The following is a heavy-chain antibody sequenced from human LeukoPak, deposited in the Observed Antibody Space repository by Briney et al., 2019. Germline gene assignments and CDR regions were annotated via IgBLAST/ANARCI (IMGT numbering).Heavy chain of an antibody. CDR2: IYYSGST. V-gene: IGHV4-59*08. CDR3: ARRVAAPPYYYYYYGMDV. J-gene: IGHJ6*02. D-gene: IGHD6-13*01. Sequence: SETLSLTCTDSGGSISSYYWSWIRQPPGKGLEWIGYIYYSGSTNYNPSLKSRVTISVDTSKNQFSLKLSSVTAADTAVYYCARRVAAPPYYYYYYGMDVWGQGTTVTVSS. CDR1: GGSISSYY.